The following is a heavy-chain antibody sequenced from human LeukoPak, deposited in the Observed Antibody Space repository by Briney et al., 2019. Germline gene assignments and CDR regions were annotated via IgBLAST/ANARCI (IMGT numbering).Heavy chain of an antibody. CDR1: GFTFIGYA. D-gene: IGHD6-6*01. CDR2: ISESGVTT. V-gene: IGHV3-23*01. CDR3: AKGSSMTIAARLNY. Sequence: PGGSLRLSCAASGFTFIGYAMSCVPEAPGEGLECVSAISESGVTTYYADAVKGRFTISRDNSKSTLYLQVNSLRAEDTAVYYCAKGSSMTIAARLNYWGQGTLVTVSS. J-gene: IGHJ4*02.